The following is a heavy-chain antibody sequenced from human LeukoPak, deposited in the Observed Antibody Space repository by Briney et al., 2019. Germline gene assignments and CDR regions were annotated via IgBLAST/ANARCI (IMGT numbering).Heavy chain of an antibody. V-gene: IGHV3-23*01. Sequence: PGGSLRPSCAASGFTFSSYAMSWVRQAPGKGLEWVSAISGSGGSTYYADSVKGRFTISRDNSKNTLYLQMNSLRAEDTAVYYCAKVSGLAARSKRDTLNWFDPWGQGTLVTVSS. CDR3: AKVSGLAARSKRDTLNWFDP. CDR1: GFTFSSYA. D-gene: IGHD6-6*01. J-gene: IGHJ5*02. CDR2: ISGSGGST.